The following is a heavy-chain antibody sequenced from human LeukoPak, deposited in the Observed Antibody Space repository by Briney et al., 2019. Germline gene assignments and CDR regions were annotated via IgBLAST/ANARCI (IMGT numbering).Heavy chain of an antibody. Sequence: GGSLRLSYAASGFTVSSNYMSWVRQAPGKGLEWVSVIYSGGSTYYADSVKGRFTISRDNSKNTLYLQMNSLRAEDTAVYYCARDNVWGSSHYYYYGMDVWGQGTTVTVSS. J-gene: IGHJ6*02. CDR2: IYSGGST. CDR1: GFTVSSNY. CDR3: ARDNVWGSSHYYYYGMDV. D-gene: IGHD3-16*01. V-gene: IGHV3-53*01.